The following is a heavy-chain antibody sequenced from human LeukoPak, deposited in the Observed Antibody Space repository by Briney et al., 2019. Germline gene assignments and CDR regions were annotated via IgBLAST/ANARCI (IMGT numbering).Heavy chain of an antibody. J-gene: IGHJ6*04. CDR2: IYPGDSDT. Sequence: GESLKISCKGSGYSFTSYWIGWVRQMPGKGLEWMGIIYPGDSDTRYSPSFQGQVTISADKSISTAYLQWSSLKASDTAMYYRARLNGFGESSYYYYGMDVWGKGTTVTVSS. CDR1: GYSFTSYW. V-gene: IGHV5-51*01. D-gene: IGHD3-10*01. CDR3: ARLNGFGESSYYYYGMDV.